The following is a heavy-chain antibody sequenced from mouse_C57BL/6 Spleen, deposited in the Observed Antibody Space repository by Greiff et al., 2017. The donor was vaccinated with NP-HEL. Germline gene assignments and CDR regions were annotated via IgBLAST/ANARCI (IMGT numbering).Heavy chain of an antibody. CDR3: ARTLLTTVVAPYFDY. D-gene: IGHD1-1*01. V-gene: IGHV1-81*01. CDR2: IYPRSGNT. Sequence: QVQLKESGAELARPGASVKLSCKASGYTFTSYGISWVKQRTGQGLEWIGEIYPRSGNTYYNEKFKGKATLTADKSSSTAYMELRSLTSEDSAVYFCARTLLTTVVAPYFDYWGQGTTLTVSS. J-gene: IGHJ2*01. CDR1: GYTFTSYG.